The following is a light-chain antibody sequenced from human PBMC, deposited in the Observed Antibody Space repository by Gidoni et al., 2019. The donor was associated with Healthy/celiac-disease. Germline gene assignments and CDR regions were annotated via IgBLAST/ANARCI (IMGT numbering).Light chain of an antibody. J-gene: IGKJ4*01. Sequence: EIVLTQYPATLSLSPGERATLSCRASQIVSSYLAWYQQKPGQAPRLLIYDASNRATGIPARFSGSGSGTDFTLTISSLEPEDFAVYYCQQRSNWPSLTFGGGTKVEIK. CDR2: DAS. CDR1: QIVSSY. CDR3: QQRSNWPSLT. V-gene: IGKV3-11*01.